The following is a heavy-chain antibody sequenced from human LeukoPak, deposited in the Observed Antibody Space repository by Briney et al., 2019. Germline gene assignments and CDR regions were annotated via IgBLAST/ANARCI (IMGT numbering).Heavy chain of an antibody. CDR1: GYTFSSYA. J-gene: IGHJ4*02. Sequence: SVKVSCKASGYTFSSYAINWVRQATGQGLEWMGWINPNSGNTGYAQKFQGRVTMTGNNSISTAYMELSSLRSEDTAVYYCARVSDVSLVVYYLLDYWGQGTLVTVSS. V-gene: IGHV1-8*01. CDR2: INPNSGNT. CDR3: ARVSDVSLVVYYLLDY. D-gene: IGHD3-9*01.